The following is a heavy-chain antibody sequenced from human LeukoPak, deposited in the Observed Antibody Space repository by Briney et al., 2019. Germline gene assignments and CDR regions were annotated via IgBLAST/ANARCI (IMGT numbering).Heavy chain of an antibody. D-gene: IGHD2-8*01. CDR2: INSDGSST. J-gene: IGHJ6*03. Sequence: GGSLRLSCAASGFTFSSYWMHWVREAPGKGLVWVSRINSDGSSTSYADSVKGRFTISRDNAKNTLYLQMNSLRAEDTAVYYCAKDKVLDYYYYMGVWGKGTTVTVSS. V-gene: IGHV3-74*01. CDR3: AKDKVLDYYYYMGV. CDR1: GFTFSSYW.